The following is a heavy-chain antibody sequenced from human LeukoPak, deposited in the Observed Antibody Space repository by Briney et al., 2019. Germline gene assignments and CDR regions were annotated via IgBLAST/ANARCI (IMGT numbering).Heavy chain of an antibody. CDR1: GFTFGSYG. Sequence: GGSLRLSCAASGFTFGSYGMHWVRQAPGKGLEWVAVISYDGSNKYYADSVKGRFTISRDNSKNTLYLQMNSLRAEDTAVYYCAKSRGIYSSGWYALNFDYWGQGTLVTVSS. D-gene: IGHD6-19*01. CDR3: AKSRGIYSSGWYALNFDY. V-gene: IGHV3-30*18. J-gene: IGHJ4*02. CDR2: ISYDGSNK.